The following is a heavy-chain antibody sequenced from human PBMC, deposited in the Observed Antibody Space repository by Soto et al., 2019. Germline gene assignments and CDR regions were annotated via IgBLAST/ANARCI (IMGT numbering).Heavy chain of an antibody. V-gene: IGHV4-39*02. D-gene: IGHD1-26*01. CDR2: IYYSGST. Sequence: SETLSLTCTVSGGSISSSSYYWGWIRQPPGKGLEWIGSIYYSGSTYYNPSLKSRVTISVDTSKNHFSLKLSSVTAADTAVYYCARPSGSYLYYFDYWGQGTLVTVSS. J-gene: IGHJ4*02. CDR1: GGSISSSSYY. CDR3: ARPSGSYLYYFDY.